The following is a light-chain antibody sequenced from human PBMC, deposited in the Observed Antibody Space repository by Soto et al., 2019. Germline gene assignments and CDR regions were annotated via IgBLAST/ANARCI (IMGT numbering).Light chain of an antibody. J-gene: IGKJ5*01. CDR3: QQYGSSST. CDR1: ERIYSAY. V-gene: IGKV3-20*01. CDR2: GTS. Sequence: EVVLTQSPGTLSLSRGERATLSCRASERIYSAYLGWYQQKPGQAPRLLIYGTSSRATGIPDRFSGSGSGTDFTLTISRLEPEDFAVYYCQQYGSSSTFGQGTRLEIK.